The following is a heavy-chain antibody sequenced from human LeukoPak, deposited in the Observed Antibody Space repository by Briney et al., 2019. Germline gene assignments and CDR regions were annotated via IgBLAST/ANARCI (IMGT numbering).Heavy chain of an antibody. CDR2: INPDGSEK. CDR3: VRYYDPPVRDAFDI. CDR1: GFRFGSDW. J-gene: IGHJ3*02. D-gene: IGHD3-3*01. Sequence: GGSLRLSCAASGFRFGSDWMSWVRQAPGKGLEWVANINPDGSEKYYVDSVKGRFTISRDNDKNSLYLRLNSLRADDTAVYYCVRYYDPPVRDAFDIWGQGTLVTVSS. V-gene: IGHV3-7*01.